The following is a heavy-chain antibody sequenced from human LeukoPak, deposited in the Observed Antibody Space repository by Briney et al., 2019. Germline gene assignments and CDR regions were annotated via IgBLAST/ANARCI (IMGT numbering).Heavy chain of an antibody. D-gene: IGHD5-18*01. J-gene: IGHJ4*02. V-gene: IGHV3-48*03. CDR2: LSSSGRNI. Sequence: GGALRLSCAASGFTFSNYEFNWVRQAPGKGLEWVSYLSSSGRNIYYADSVKGRFTISSDNAKNSLYLQMNSLRAEDTAVYYCARDLVQLWSKDYWGQGTLVTVSS. CDR1: GFTFSNYE. CDR3: ARDLVQLWSKDY.